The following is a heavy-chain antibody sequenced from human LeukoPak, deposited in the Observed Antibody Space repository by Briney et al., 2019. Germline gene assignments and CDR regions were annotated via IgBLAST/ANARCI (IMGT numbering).Heavy chain of an antibody. Sequence: GASVKVSCKASGYTLTSYYMHWVRQAPGQGLEWMGIINPSGGSTSYAQKFQGRVTMTRGTSTSTVYMELSSLRSEDTAVYYCAREMATITGVFDYWGQGTLVTVSS. D-gene: IGHD5-24*01. CDR3: AREMATITGVFDY. V-gene: IGHV1-46*01. CDR1: GYTLTSYY. CDR2: INPSGGST. J-gene: IGHJ4*02.